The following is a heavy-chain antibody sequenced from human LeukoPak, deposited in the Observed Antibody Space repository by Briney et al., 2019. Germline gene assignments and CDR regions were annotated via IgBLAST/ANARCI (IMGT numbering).Heavy chain of an antibody. Sequence: PGRSLRLSCAASGFTFDDYAMHWVRQAPGKGLEWVSGISWNSGSIGYADSVKGRFTISRDNSKNTLYLQMNSLRAEDTAVYYCARGGYYDSRGYGMDVWGQGTTVTVSS. V-gene: IGHV3-9*01. CDR3: ARGGYYDSRGYGMDV. D-gene: IGHD3-22*01. CDR2: ISWNSGSI. J-gene: IGHJ6*02. CDR1: GFTFDDYA.